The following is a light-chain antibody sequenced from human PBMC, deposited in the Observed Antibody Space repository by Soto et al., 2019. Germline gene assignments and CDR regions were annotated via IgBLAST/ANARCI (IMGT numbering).Light chain of an antibody. V-gene: IGKV3-11*01. CDR3: QQRSDWAPIT. CDR1: QSVGTS. Sequence: EIVLTQCPATLSLSPGDRTTLACWASQSVGTSLAWYQQKPGQPPRLLISDAYIRATGTPVRFSGSGSGTDFTLTISSLEPEDFAVYYCQQRSDWAPITFGPGTKVDVK. J-gene: IGKJ3*01. CDR2: DAY.